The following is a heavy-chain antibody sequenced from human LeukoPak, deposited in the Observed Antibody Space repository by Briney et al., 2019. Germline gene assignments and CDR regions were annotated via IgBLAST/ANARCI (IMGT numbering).Heavy chain of an antibody. D-gene: IGHD5-24*01. V-gene: IGHV4-39*01. CDR3: ARQERWLHSRY. J-gene: IGHJ4*02. CDR1: GGSISSSSYY. CDR2: IYYSGST. Sequence: PSENLSLTCTVSGGSISSSSYYWGWIRQAPGKGLEWIGSIYYSGSTYYNPSLKSRVTISVDTSKNQFSLKLSSVTAADTAVYYCARQERWLHSRYWGQGTLVTVSS.